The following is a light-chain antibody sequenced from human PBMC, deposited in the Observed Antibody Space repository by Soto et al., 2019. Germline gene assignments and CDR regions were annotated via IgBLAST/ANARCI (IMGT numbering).Light chain of an antibody. J-gene: IGLJ1*01. Sequence: QSVLTQPPSVSRAPGQRVTISCTGSISNIGAGYDVHWYQQLPGTAPKLLIYGNNNRPSGVPDRFSGSKSGTSASLAITGLQAEDEADYYCQSYDSSLSGYVFGTGTKVTVL. CDR1: ISNIGAGYD. CDR2: GNN. CDR3: QSYDSSLSGYV. V-gene: IGLV1-40*01.